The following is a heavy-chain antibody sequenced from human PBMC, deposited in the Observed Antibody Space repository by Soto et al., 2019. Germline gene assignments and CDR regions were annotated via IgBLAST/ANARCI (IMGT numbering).Heavy chain of an antibody. CDR1: GFTFSTYA. Sequence: QVRLVESGGGAVQPGDSLRLSCDASGFTFSTYALHWVRQAPGKGLEWVAFISYTGANQYYADSVKGRFTVSRDNSKNXXXXXXXXXXXXXXXXXXXXXXXXXXSRGAYYDHWGQGTLVTVSS. CDR3: XXXXXXXSRGAYYDH. CDR2: ISYTGANQ. D-gene: IGHD3-10*01. V-gene: IGHV3-30-3*01. J-gene: IGHJ4*02.